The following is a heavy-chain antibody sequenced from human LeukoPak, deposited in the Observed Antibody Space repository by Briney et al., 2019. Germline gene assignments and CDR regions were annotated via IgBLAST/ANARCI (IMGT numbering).Heavy chain of an antibody. CDR3: AREYYDILTGYPINPYYFDY. Sequence: SVKVSCKASGGTFSSYAISWVRQAPGQGLEWMGRIIPILGIANYAQKFQGRVTITADKSTSTAYMELSSLRSEDTAVYYCAREYYDILTGYPINPYYFDYWGQGTLVTVSS. CDR2: IIPILGIA. V-gene: IGHV1-69*04. CDR1: GGTFSSYA. J-gene: IGHJ4*02. D-gene: IGHD3-9*01.